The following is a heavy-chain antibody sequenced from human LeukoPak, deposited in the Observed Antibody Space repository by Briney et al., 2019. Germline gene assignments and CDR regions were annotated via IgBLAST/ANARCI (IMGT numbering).Heavy chain of an antibody. D-gene: IGHD3-3*01. Sequence: PGGSLRLSCAATGFTFSNYWMHWVRQAPGKGLVWVSRVDSDESNTDYADAVKGRFTISRDNAKNTLYLEMNSLRAEDMAVYYCARVSGDFWSGYSFDSWGQGTLVVVSS. CDR1: GFTFSNYW. CDR3: ARVSGDFWSGYSFDS. J-gene: IGHJ4*02. CDR2: VDSDESNT. V-gene: IGHV3-74*01.